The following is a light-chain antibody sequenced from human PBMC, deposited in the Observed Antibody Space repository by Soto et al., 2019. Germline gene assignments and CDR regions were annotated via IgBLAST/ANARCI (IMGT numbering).Light chain of an antibody. CDR3: PQYNHYSSST. Sequence: DIQLTQSPSTLSASVGDRVTITCRASQSISKWLAWYQHKPGKAPNLLIFDASRLHSGVPSRFNASGSGTECTLTIDGPQPDDFATYYCPQYNHYSSSTFGQGTKLES. V-gene: IGKV1-5*01. CDR1: QSISKW. J-gene: IGKJ2*01. CDR2: DAS.